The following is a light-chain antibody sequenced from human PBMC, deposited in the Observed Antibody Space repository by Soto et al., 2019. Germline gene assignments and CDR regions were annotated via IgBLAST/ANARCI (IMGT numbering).Light chain of an antibody. J-gene: IGKJ4*01. Sequence: EIVMTQSPATLSVSPGERATLSCRASQSVSSNLAWYQQKPGQAPRLLIYGASTRAAGIPARFSGSGSRTEFTLTISSLQSEDFAVYYCQKYNNWPLTFGGGTKVEIK. CDR3: QKYNNWPLT. CDR1: QSVSSN. CDR2: GAS. V-gene: IGKV3-15*01.